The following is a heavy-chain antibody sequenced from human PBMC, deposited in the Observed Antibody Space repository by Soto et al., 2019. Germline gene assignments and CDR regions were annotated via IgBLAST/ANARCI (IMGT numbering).Heavy chain of an antibody. D-gene: IGHD2-21*01. CDR1: GDSISSTHW. Sequence: QVYLHQSGPGLVKPSGTLSLTCAVSGDSISSTHWWTWVRQTPGKGLEWIGEVYHSGSTSYNPFLTSRVAISVAESNNQFSLKLTSVTAADTAVYYCATLPPRIVVTVLPIPTWGQGTLVSVSS. CDR3: ATLPPRIVVTVLPIPT. J-gene: IGHJ5*02. V-gene: IGHV4-4*02. CDR2: VYHSGST.